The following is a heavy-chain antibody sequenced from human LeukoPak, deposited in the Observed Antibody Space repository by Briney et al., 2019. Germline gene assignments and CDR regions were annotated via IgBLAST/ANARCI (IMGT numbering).Heavy chain of an antibody. CDR3: AAADDYGDYFYWYY. V-gene: IGHV1-18*01. D-gene: IGHD4-17*01. CDR2: ISAYNGNT. J-gene: IGHJ4*02. Sequence: ASVKASCKASGYTFTSFGFTWVRQAPGQGLEWMGWISAYNGNTNYAQNLQGRVTMTTDTSTRTAYMELRSLRSDDTAVYYCAAADDYGDYFYWYYWGQGTLVTVSS. CDR1: GYTFTSFG.